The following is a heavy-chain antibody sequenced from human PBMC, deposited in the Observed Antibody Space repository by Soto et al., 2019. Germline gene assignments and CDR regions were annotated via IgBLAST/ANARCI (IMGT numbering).Heavy chain of an antibody. J-gene: IGHJ5*02. CDR2: ITPISGTT. V-gene: IGHV1-69*01. Sequence: QVQLVQSGAEVKKPGSSVKVSCKVSGGTFRTYAINWVRQAPGQGLEWMGGITPISGTTNHAQKFRGRVTISADESTSTAHMDLSSLRHNDTAVYYCARAGTWGQGSLVTVSS. CDR3: ARAGT. CDR1: GGTFRTYA.